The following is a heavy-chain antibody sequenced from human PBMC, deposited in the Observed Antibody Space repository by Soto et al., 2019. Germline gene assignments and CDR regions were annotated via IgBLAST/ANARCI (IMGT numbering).Heavy chain of an antibody. Sequence: QVQLQESGPGLVKPSETLSLTCAVSGASITYYYWNWIRQPPGRGLEWIVSFSSTGSTVYNPSLRSRVTISLDTSKNQFSLTLNSVTAADTAVYYCARGGGSPYHNHEFAFWGQGTLVTVSS. CDR1: GASITYYY. V-gene: IGHV4-59*01. CDR2: FSSTGST. D-gene: IGHD6-13*01. CDR3: ARGGGSPYHNHEFAF. J-gene: IGHJ4*02.